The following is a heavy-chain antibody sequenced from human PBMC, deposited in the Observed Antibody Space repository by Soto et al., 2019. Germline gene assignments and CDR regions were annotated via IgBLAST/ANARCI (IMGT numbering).Heavy chain of an antibody. CDR1: GYTFTGYY. D-gene: IGHD3-3*01. CDR3: ARGPITIFGVVISLYGMDV. Sequence: ASVKVSCKASGYTFTGYYMHWVRQAPGQGLEWMGWINPNSGGTNYAQKFQGWVTMTRDTSISTAYMELSRLRSDDTAVYYCARGPITIFGVVISLYGMDVWGQGTTVTVSS. J-gene: IGHJ6*02. V-gene: IGHV1-2*04. CDR2: INPNSGGT.